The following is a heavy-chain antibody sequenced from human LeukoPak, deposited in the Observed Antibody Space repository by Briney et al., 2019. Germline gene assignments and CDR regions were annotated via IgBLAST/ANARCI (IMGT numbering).Heavy chain of an antibody. CDR2: IGTAGDT. V-gene: IGHV3-13*01. Sequence: GGSLRLSCAASGFTFSSYDMHWVRQATGKGLEWVSAIGTAGDTYYPGSVKGRFTISRENAKNSLYLQMNSLRAGDTAVYYCARVARYGYSSSWYDYWGQGTLVTVSS. CDR3: ARVARYGYSSSWYDY. D-gene: IGHD6-13*01. J-gene: IGHJ4*02. CDR1: GFTFSSYD.